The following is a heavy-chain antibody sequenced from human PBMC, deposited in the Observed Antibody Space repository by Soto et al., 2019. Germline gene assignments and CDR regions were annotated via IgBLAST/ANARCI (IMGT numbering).Heavy chain of an antibody. V-gene: IGHV1-46*01. Sequence: GASVKVSSKASGYTFTSYYMHWLQQAPGQGLEWMGIINPSGGSTSYAQKFQGRVTMTRDTSTSTVYMELSSLRSEDTAVYYCARDGYTAMVKGSVYYYYYGMDVWGQGTTVTVSS. J-gene: IGHJ6*02. D-gene: IGHD5-18*01. CDR2: INPSGGST. CDR1: GYTFTSYY. CDR3: ARDGYTAMVKGSVYYYYYGMDV.